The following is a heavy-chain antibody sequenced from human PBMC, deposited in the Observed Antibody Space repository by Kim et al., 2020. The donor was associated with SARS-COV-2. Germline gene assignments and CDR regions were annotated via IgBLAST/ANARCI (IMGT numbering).Heavy chain of an antibody. D-gene: IGHD6-6*01. V-gene: IGHV1-2*06. CDR2: INPNSGGT. CDR3: ARVGTRSIAVLDY. Sequence: ASVKVSCKASGYTFTGYYMHWVRQAPGQGLEWMGRINPNSGGTNYAQKFQGRVTMTRDTSISTAYMELSRLRSDDTAVYYCARVGTRSIAVLDYWGQGTLVTVSS. J-gene: IGHJ4*02. CDR1: GYTFTGYY.